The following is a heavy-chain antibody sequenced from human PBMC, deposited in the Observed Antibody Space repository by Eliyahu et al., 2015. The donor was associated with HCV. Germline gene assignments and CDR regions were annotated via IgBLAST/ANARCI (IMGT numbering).Heavy chain of an antibody. J-gene: IGHJ6*02. Sequence: EVQLVESGGGLVKPGRSLRLSCTASGFTFGDYAXSWFRQAPGKGLEWVGFIRSKAYGGTTEYAASVKGRFTISRDDSKSIAYLQMNSLKTEDTAVYYCTRDQGQLLYIFSGMDVWGQGTTVTVSS. CDR3: TRDQGQLLYIFSGMDV. CDR2: IRSKAYGGTT. CDR1: GFTFGDYA. V-gene: IGHV3-49*05. D-gene: IGHD2-2*02.